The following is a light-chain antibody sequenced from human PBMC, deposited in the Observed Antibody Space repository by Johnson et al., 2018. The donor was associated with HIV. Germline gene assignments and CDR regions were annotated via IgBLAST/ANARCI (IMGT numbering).Light chain of an antibody. CDR1: SSNIGNNY. V-gene: IGLV1-51*02. J-gene: IGLJ1*01. CDR3: GTWDSSRGAGGV. Sequence: QSVLTQPPSVSAAPGQKVTISCSGSSSNIGNNYVSWYRQLPGTAPKLLIYENNKRPSGIPDRFSGSKSGPSAPLGITGLQTGDEADYYCGTWDSSRGAGGVFGTGTKVTVL. CDR2: ENN.